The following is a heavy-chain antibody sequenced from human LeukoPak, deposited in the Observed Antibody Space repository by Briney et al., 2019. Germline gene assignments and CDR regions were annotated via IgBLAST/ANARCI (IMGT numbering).Heavy chain of an antibody. Sequence: GGSLRLSCAASGFTFSSYGMHWVRQAPGKGLEWVSAISGSGGSTYYADSVKGRFTISRDNSKNTLYLQMNSLRAEDAAVYYCAHIVGATDFDYWGQGTLVTVSS. CDR3: AHIVGATDFDY. J-gene: IGHJ4*02. CDR1: GFTFSSYG. CDR2: ISGSGGST. V-gene: IGHV3-23*01. D-gene: IGHD1-26*01.